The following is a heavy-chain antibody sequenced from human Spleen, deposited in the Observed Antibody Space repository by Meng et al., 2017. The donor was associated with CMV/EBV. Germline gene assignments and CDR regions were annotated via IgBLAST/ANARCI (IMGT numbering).Heavy chain of an antibody. V-gene: IGHV3-7*01. CDR2: IKKDGSEE. CDR3: ARMGYCSTTSCNPPHYGMDV. J-gene: IGHJ6*02. CDR1: GFTFSLYL. D-gene: IGHD2-2*01. Sequence: GESLKISCAASGFTFSLYLMTWVRQAPGKGLQWVASIKKDGSEEYYEGSVKGRFAISRDNAKNSLFLQLNTLRGEDTAVYYCARMGYCSTTSCNPPHYGMDVWGQGTTVTVSS.